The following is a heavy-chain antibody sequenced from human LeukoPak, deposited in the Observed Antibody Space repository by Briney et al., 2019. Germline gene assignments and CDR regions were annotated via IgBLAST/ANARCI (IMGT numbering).Heavy chain of an antibody. CDR1: GYTFTSYY. J-gene: IGHJ6*02. CDR2: INPSGGST. Sequence: GASVKVSCEASGYTFTSYYMHWVRQAPGQGLEWMGIINPSGGSTSYAQKFQGRVTMTRDTSTSTVYMELSSLRSEDTAVYYCARGNYDFWSGYYIWTPQRSYYYYYGMDVWGQGTTVTVSS. D-gene: IGHD3-3*01. CDR3: ARGNYDFWSGYYIWTPQRSYYYYYGMDV. V-gene: IGHV1-46*01.